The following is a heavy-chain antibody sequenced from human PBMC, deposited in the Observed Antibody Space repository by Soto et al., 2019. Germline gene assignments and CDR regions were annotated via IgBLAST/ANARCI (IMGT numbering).Heavy chain of an antibody. D-gene: IGHD5-12*01. CDR1: GFTFSSYA. Sequence: EVQLLESGGGLVQPGGSLRLSCAASGFTFSSYAMSWVRQAPGKGLEWVSAISGGGGSTYYADSVKGRFTNSGDNSKNTLYLQINSLRAEVTAVYYCANFARRWLQWGGEPRDYWGQGTLVTVSA. V-gene: IGHV3-23*01. CDR3: ANFARRWLQWGGEPRDY. CDR2: ISGGGGST. J-gene: IGHJ4*02.